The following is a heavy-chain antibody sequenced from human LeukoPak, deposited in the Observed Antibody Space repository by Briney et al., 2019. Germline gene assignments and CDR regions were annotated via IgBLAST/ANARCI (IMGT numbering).Heavy chain of an antibody. CDR3: ARDTGFPFFDF. J-gene: IGHJ4*02. CDR2: INTNSGVT. V-gene: IGHV1-2*02. CDR1: GYTFTGYY. Sequence: ASVKVSCKASGYTFTGYYLHWVRQAPGQGPEWMGKINTNSGVTDYAPNFQGRVTMTRDTSITTAYMELSRLTSDDTAVYYCARDTGFPFFDFWGQGTLVTVSS.